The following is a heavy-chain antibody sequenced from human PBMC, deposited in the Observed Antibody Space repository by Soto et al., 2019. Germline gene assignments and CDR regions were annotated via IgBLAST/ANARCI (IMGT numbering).Heavy chain of an antibody. D-gene: IGHD6-6*01. CDR3: ARSPIAARPIRWFDP. J-gene: IGHJ5*02. CDR2: INPNSGGT. Sequence: ASVKVSCKASGYTFTGYYMHCVRQAPGQGLEWMGWINPNSGGTNYAQKFQGWVTMTRDTSISTAYMELSRLRSDDTAVYYCARSPIAARPIRWFDPWGQGTLVTVSS. CDR1: GYTFTGYY. V-gene: IGHV1-2*04.